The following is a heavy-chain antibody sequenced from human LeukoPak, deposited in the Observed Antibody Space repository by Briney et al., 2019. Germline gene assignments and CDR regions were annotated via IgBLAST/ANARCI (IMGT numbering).Heavy chain of an antibody. Sequence: GGSLRLSCAASGFTFSSHDMHWVRQAPGKGLEWVAIIWSDGSNKYYADSVKGRFTISRDNSKNTLYLQMNSLRAEDTAMYYCAREDYAGRWSFDYWGQGTLVTVSS. V-gene: IGHV3-33*01. J-gene: IGHJ4*02. CDR1: GFTFSSHD. D-gene: IGHD3-10*01. CDR3: AREDYAGRWSFDY. CDR2: IWSDGSNK.